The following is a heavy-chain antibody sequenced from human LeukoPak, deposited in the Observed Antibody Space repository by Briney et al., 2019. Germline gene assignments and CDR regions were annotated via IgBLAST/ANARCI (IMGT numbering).Heavy chain of an antibody. CDR1: GGSISSGGYY. J-gene: IGHJ4*02. V-gene: IGHV4-61*08. D-gene: IGHD5-18*01. CDR2: IYYSGST. Sequence: PSETLSLTCTVSGGSISSGGYYWSWIRQHPGKGLEWIGHIYYSGSTNYNPSLKSRVTISVDTSKNQFSLKLSSVTAADTAVYYCAGNRYSYGPLRLWGQGTLVTVSS. CDR3: AGNRYSYGPLRL.